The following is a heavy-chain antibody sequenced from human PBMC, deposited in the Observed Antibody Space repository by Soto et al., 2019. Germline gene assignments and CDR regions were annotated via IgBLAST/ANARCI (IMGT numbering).Heavy chain of an antibody. CDR1: GFTFSAYC. CDR2: INPNSGGT. V-gene: IGHV1-2*02. J-gene: IGHJ6*02. D-gene: IGHD6-13*01. CDR3: ARSLLDEYSSSWRSAYYGMDV. Sequence: GASVKVSCKASGFTFSAYCIYWVRQAPGQGLEWIGWINPNSGGTNNAQKFQGRVTMTRDTSTSTVYMELSALISDDTAVYYCARSLLDEYSSSWRSAYYGMDVWGQGTTVTVSS.